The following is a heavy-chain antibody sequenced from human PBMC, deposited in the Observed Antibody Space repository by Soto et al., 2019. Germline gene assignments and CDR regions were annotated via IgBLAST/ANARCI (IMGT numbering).Heavy chain of an antibody. CDR1: GGTFSSYA. CDR3: ARVYFGVVRMDV. V-gene: IGHV1-69*06. J-gene: IGHJ6*02. CDR2: IIPIFGTA. Sequence: SVKVSCKASGGTFSSYAISWVRQAPGQGLEWMGGIIPIFGTANYAQKFQGRVTITADKSTSTAYMELSSLRSEDTAVYYCARVYFGVVRMDVWGQGTTVTVSS. D-gene: IGHD3-3*01.